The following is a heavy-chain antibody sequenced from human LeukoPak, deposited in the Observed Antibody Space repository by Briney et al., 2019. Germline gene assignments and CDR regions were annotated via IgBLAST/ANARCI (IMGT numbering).Heavy chain of an antibody. CDR1: GYSFTSYW. V-gene: IGHV5-51*01. CDR2: IYPGDSDT. Sequence: GESLKISCKGSGYSFTSYWIGWVRQMPGKGLEWMGIIYPGDSDTRYSPSFQGQVTISADKSISTVYLQWDSLKASDTAMYYCAFSLGDGSGSSFNWFDSWGQGTLVTVSS. D-gene: IGHD3-10*01. CDR3: AFSLGDGSGSSFNWFDS. J-gene: IGHJ5*01.